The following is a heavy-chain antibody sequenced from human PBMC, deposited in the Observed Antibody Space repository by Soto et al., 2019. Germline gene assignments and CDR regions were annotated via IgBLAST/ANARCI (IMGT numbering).Heavy chain of an antibody. CDR2: ISTKDGNA. V-gene: IGHV1-18*04. CDR1: GYSFTSFG. J-gene: IGHJ6*02. D-gene: IGHD3-10*01. CDR3: ARGVRDIFVRGGVMDV. Sequence: QVQLVQSGVEVKKPGVSVKVSCKASGYSFTSFGLSWVREAPGQGLEWMGWISTKDGNANYAQKFQGRVTMTTDTSTATAYMELRSLRSDDTAVYYCARGVRDIFVRGGVMDVWGQGTTVTVSS.